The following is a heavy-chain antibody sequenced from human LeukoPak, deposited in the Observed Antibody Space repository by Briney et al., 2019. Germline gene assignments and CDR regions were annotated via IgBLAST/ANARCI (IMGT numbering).Heavy chain of an antibody. CDR3: ARIDFVDYYFDY. J-gene: IGHJ4*02. Sequence: SETLSLTCTVPGGSISSGGYYWSWIRQHPGKGLEWIGYIYYSGSTYYNPSLKSRVTISVDTSKNQFSLKLSSVTAADTAVYYCARIDFVDYYFDYWGQGTLVTVSS. D-gene: IGHD2-21*01. CDR2: IYYSGST. CDR1: GGSISSGGYY. V-gene: IGHV4-31*03.